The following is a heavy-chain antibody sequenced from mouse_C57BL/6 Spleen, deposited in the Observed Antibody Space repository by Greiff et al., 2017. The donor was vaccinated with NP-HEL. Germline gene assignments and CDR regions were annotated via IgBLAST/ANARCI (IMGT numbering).Heavy chain of an antibody. CDR3: ARGEIYYYGSSYVRGDYFDY. J-gene: IGHJ2*01. CDR2: ILPGSGST. D-gene: IGHD1-1*01. V-gene: IGHV1-9*01. Sequence: VKLVESGAELMKPGASVKLSCKATGYTFTGYWIEWVKQRPGHGLEWIGEILPGSGSTNYNEKFKGKATFTADTSSNTAYMQLSSLTTEDSAIYYCARGEIYYYGSSYVRGDYFDYWGQGTTLTVSS. CDR1: GYTFTGYW.